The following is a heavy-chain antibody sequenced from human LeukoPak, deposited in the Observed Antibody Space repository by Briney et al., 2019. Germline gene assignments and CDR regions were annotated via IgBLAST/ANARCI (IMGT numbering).Heavy chain of an antibody. D-gene: IGHD6-19*01. J-gene: IGHJ3*02. Sequence: TSETLSLTCTVSGGSISSYYWSWIRQPPGKGLEWIGYIYYSGSTNCNPSLKSRVTISVDTSKNQFSLKLSSVTAADTAVYYCARVVAVAGTPDAFDIWGQGTMVTVSS. CDR1: GGSISSYY. CDR3: ARVVAVAGTPDAFDI. V-gene: IGHV4-59*01. CDR2: IYYSGST.